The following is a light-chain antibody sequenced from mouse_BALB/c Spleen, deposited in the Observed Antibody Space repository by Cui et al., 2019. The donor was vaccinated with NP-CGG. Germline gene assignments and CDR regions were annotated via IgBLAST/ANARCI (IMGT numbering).Light chain of an antibody. CDR2: GTN. CDR3: ALWYSNHWV. V-gene: IGLV1*01. CDR1: TGAVTTSNY. Sequence: AVVTQESALTTSPGETVTLTCRSTTGAVTTSNYTNWVQEKPDHLFTGLIGGTNNRAPGVPARFSGSLNGDKAALTITGAQTEDEAIYFCALWYSNHWVFGGGTKLTVL. J-gene: IGLJ1*01.